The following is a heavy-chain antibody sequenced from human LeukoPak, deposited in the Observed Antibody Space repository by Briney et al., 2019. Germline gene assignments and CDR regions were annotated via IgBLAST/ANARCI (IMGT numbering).Heavy chain of an antibody. CDR1: GFTFSNYA. CDR2: FSGSGHST. V-gene: IGHV3-23*01. D-gene: IGHD3-10*01. Sequence: GGSLRLSCAASGFTFSNYAMSWVRQAPGKGLEWVSSFSGSGHSTYYADSVKGRFTISRDNSKNTLYLQMNSLRAEDTAVYYCARGLYYYGSGSLFDYWGQGTLVTVSS. J-gene: IGHJ4*02. CDR3: ARGLYYYGSGSLFDY.